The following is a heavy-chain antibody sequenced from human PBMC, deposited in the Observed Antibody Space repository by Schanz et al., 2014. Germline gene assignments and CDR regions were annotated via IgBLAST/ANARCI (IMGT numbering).Heavy chain of an antibody. CDR2: INWNGGST. Sequence: EVQLVESGGGVVRPGGSLRLSCAASGFGFDDYAMSWVRQAPGKGLEWVSGINWNGGSTGYADSVKGRFTISRDNAKNSLYLQMNSLRAEDPALYYCERDSGSSSWCPSDYWGQGTLVTVSS. CDR1: GFGFDDYA. V-gene: IGHV3-20*04. D-gene: IGHD6-13*01. J-gene: IGHJ4*02. CDR3: ERDSGSSSWCPSDY.